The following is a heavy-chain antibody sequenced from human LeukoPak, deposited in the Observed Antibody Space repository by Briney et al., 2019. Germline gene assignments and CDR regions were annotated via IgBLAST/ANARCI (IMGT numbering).Heavy chain of an antibody. V-gene: IGHV4-34*01. J-gene: IGHJ6*02. CDR3: ARGRVVAFYGMDV. Sequence: SETLSLTCAVYGGSFSGYYWSWIRQPPGKGLEWIGEINHSGSTNYNPSLKSRVTISVDTSKNQFSLKLSSVTAADTAVYYCARGRVVAFYGMDVWGQGTTVTVSS. CDR2: INHSGST. CDR1: GGSFSGYY. D-gene: IGHD2-2*01.